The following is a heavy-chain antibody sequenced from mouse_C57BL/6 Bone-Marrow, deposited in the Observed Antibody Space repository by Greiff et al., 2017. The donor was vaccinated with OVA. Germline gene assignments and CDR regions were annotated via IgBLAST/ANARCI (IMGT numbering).Heavy chain of an antibody. CDR3: ARRGLIYDGYPFAY. J-gene: IGHJ3*01. CDR1: GYTFTNYW. V-gene: IGHV1-63*01. Sequence: VQLQQSGAELVRPGTSVKLSCKASGYTFTNYWIGWAKQRPGHGLEWIGDIYPGGGYTNYNEKFKGQATLTADKSSSTAYMQLSSLTSEDAAVYYCARRGLIYDGYPFAYWGQGTLVTVSA. D-gene: IGHD2-3*01. CDR2: IYPGGGYT.